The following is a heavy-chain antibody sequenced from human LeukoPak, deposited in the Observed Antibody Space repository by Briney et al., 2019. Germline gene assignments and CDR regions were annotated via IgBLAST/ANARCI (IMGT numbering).Heavy chain of an antibody. J-gene: IGHJ4*02. CDR2: ISGSGGST. D-gene: IGHD4-17*01. V-gene: IGHV3-23*01. CDR3: AKWGVALYGDYAGGLRY. CDR1: GFTFSSYA. Sequence: GGSLRLSCAASGFTFSSYAMSWVRQAPGKGLEWVSAISGSGGSTYYADSVKGRFTISRDNSKNTLYLQMNSLGAEDTAVYYCAKWGVALYGDYAGGLRYWGQGTLVTVSS.